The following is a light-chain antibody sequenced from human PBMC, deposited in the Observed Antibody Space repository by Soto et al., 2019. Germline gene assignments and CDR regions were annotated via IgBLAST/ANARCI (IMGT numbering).Light chain of an antibody. Sequence: DIQMTQSPSSLSASVGDRVTITCRASQSISSYLNWYQQKPGKAPKLLIYAASSLQSGVPSRFSGSGSGTDFPLTISSLQPEDFATYYCQQSYSTPPFFGPGTKLEIK. CDR2: AAS. V-gene: IGKV1-39*01. J-gene: IGKJ2*01. CDR3: QQSYSTPPF. CDR1: QSISSY.